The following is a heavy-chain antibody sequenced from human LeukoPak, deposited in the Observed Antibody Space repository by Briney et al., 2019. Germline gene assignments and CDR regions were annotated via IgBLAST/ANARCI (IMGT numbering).Heavy chain of an antibody. D-gene: IGHD3-22*01. V-gene: IGHV1-46*01. CDR2: INPSGGST. CDR1: GYTFTSYY. CDR3: ASNYYDSSGYYPLDY. Sequence: GASVKVSCKASGYTFTSYYMHWVRQAPGQGLEWMGIINPSGGSTSYAQKFQGRVTMTRDTSTSTAYMELSSLRSEDTAVYYCASNYYDSSGYYPLDYWGQGTLVTVSS. J-gene: IGHJ4*02.